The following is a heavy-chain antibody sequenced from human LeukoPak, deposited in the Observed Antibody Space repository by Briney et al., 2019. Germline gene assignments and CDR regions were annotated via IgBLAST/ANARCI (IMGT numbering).Heavy chain of an antibody. J-gene: IGHJ3*02. CDR3: ARVAAAVNYAFDI. CDR2: IYYSGST. Sequence: PSETLSLTCTVSGGSISSYYWSWIRQPPGKGLEWIGYIYYSGSTNYNPSLKSRVTISVDTSKNQFSLKLSSVTAADTAVYYCARVAAAVNYAFDIWGQGTMVTVSS. CDR1: GGSISSYY. D-gene: IGHD6-13*01. V-gene: IGHV4-59*12.